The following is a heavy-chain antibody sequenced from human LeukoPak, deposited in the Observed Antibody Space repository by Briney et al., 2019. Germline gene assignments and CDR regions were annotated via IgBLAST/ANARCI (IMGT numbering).Heavy chain of an antibody. V-gene: IGHV3-48*01. Sequence: GGSLGLSCAASGFTFSSYGMSWVRQAPGKGLEWVSYISSSSSTIYYADSVKGRFTISRDNAKNSLYLQMNSLRAEDTAVYYCARGLGTVTTPLWFDYWGQGTLVTVSS. CDR3: ARGLGTVTTPLWFDY. J-gene: IGHJ4*02. CDR1: GFTFSSYG. D-gene: IGHD4-17*01. CDR2: ISSSSSTI.